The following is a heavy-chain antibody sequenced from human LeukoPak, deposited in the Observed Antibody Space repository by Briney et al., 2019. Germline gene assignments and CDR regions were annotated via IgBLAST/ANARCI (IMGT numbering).Heavy chain of an antibody. D-gene: IGHD7-27*01. CDR3: ARAGTGDY. V-gene: IGHV3-7*01. J-gene: IGHJ4*02. Sequence: GGSLRLSCAASGLTFSSYWMSWVRQAPGKGLEWVANIKQDGSEKYYVDSVKGRFTISRDNAKNSLYLQMSSLRAEDTAVYYCARAGTGDYWGQGTLVTVSS. CDR2: IKQDGSEK. CDR1: GLTFSSYW.